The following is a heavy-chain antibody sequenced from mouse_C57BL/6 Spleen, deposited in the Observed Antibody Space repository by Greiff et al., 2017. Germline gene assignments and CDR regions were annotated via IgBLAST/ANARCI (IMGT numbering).Heavy chain of an antibody. V-gene: IGHV1-4*01. CDR3: APITTVVAHFDY. Sequence: QVHVKQSGAELARPGASVKMSCKASGYTFTSYTMHWVKQRPGQGLEWIGYINPSSGYTKYNQKFKDKATLTADKSSSTAYMQLSSLTSEDSAVYYCAPITTVVAHFDYWGQGTTLTVSS. CDR2: INPSSGYT. J-gene: IGHJ2*01. CDR1: GYTFTSYT. D-gene: IGHD1-1*01.